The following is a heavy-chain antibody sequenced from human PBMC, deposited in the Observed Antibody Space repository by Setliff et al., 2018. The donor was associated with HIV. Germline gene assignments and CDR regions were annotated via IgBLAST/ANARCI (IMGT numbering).Heavy chain of an antibody. V-gene: IGHV4-61*01. CDR3: ARGPEYGDYVGAYLFDY. CDR2: IYYSGST. Sequence: SETLSLTCAVSGYSISSGYYWSWIRQPPGKGLEWIGYIYYSGSTNYNPSLKSRVTISVDTSKTQFSLKLSSVTAADTAVYYCARGPEYGDYVGAYLFDYWGQGTLVTVSS. D-gene: IGHD4-17*01. J-gene: IGHJ4*02. CDR1: GYSISSGYY.